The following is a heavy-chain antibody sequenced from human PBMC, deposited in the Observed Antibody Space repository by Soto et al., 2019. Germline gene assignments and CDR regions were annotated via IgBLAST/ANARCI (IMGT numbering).Heavy chain of an antibody. J-gene: IGHJ4*03. CDR3: ARHGVAAGNINFDY. D-gene: IGHD1-1*01. V-gene: IGHV1-3*01. Sequence: SVKFCGKSSGYRFTKSAMHWLRQAPGQRLEWMGWISGDSGNTKYSPKLQDRVTITRDTSASTAYMELSSLRSEDTALYYCARHGVAAGNINFDYWGQGTLVTVSS. CDR1: GYRFTKSA. CDR2: ISGDSGNT.